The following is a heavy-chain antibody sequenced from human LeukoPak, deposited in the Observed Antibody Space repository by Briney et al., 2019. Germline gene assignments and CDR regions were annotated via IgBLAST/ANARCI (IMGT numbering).Heavy chain of an antibody. Sequence: SETLSLTCTVSGGSISSICWSWIRQPPGKGLEWIGCIYASGTTNYNPSLKGRLTISVDTSNSQFSLTVRSVTAADTAVYYCGGRGFWGQGTLVTVSS. V-gene: IGHV4-4*09. J-gene: IGHJ4*02. CDR2: IYASGTT. D-gene: IGHD3-10*01. CDR3: GGRGF. CDR1: GGSISSIC.